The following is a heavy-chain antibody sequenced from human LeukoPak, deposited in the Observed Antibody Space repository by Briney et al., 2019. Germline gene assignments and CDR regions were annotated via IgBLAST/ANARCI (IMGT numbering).Heavy chain of an antibody. Sequence: PGGSLRLSCAASGFTFSSYAMSWVRQAPGKGLEWVSAISGSGGSTYYADSVKGRFTISRDNSKNTLYLQMNRLRAEETAVYYCAKVGYGSGRESFDYWGQGTLVTVSS. D-gene: IGHD3-10*01. CDR2: ISGSGGST. CDR3: AKVGYGSGRESFDY. J-gene: IGHJ4*02. CDR1: GFTFSSYA. V-gene: IGHV3-23*01.